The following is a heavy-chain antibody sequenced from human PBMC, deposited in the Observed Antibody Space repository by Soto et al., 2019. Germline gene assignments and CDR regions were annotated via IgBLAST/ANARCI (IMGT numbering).Heavy chain of an antibody. CDR2: INAGNGNT. CDR3: ARALQLRLRLFDY. J-gene: IGHJ4*02. D-gene: IGHD3-16*01. V-gene: IGHV1-3*01. CDR1: RYTFTSYA. Sequence: AASVKVCCKASRYTFTSYAMHWVRQAPGQRLEWMGWINAGNGNTKYSQKFQGRVTITRDTSASTAYMERSSLRSEDTAVYYCARALQLRLRLFDYWGQGTLVTVYS.